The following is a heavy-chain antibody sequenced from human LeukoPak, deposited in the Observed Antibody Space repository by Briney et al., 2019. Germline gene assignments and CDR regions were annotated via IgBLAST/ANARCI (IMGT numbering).Heavy chain of an antibody. Sequence: QPGGSLRLSCAASGFTFSNYWMHRVRQAPGKGLVWVSRINSDGSSTSYADSVKGRVTISRDNAKNTLYLQMNSLRAEDTAVYYCAGDGGLERYFDYWGQGTLVTVSS. CDR2: INSDGSST. CDR1: GFTFSNYW. V-gene: IGHV3-74*01. J-gene: IGHJ4*02. CDR3: AGDGGLERYFDY. D-gene: IGHD1-1*01.